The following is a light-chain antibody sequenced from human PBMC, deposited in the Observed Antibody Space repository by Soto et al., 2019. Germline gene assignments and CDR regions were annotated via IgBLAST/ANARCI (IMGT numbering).Light chain of an antibody. CDR2: DVN. CDR3: SSYTSTSTRVV. J-gene: IGLJ2*01. V-gene: IGLV2-14*03. CDR1: SSDIGGYNY. Sequence: QSALTQPASVSGYPGQSIAISCTGTSSDIGGYNYVSWYQHHPGKAPKFIIYDVNNRPSGVSDRFSGSKSGNTASLTISGLQAEDEADYYCSSYTSTSTRVVFGGGTKLTVL.